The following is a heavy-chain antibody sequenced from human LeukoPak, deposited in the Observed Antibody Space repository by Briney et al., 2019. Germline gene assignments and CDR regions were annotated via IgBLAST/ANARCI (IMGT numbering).Heavy chain of an antibody. V-gene: IGHV3-7*01. CDR2: IKQDGSEK. CDR3: ARGNSSSWYLSPYFSDY. CDR1: GFTFSSYW. D-gene: IGHD6-13*01. Sequence: GGSLRLSCAASGFTFSSYWMSWVRQAPGKGLEWVANIKQDGSEKYYVDSVKGRFTISRDNAKNSLYLQMNSLRAEDTAVYYCARGNSSSWYLSPYFSDYWGQGTLVTVPS. J-gene: IGHJ4*02.